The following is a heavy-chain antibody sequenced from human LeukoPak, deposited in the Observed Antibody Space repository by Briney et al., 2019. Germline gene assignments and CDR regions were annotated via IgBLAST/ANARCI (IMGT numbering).Heavy chain of an antibody. Sequence: SETLSLTCTASGGSINSYYWSWIRQPAGKGLEWIGRFYTSGSTNYNPSLKSRVTMSVDTSKNQFSLKLSSVTAADTAVYYCAIGSGSYPFDYWGQGTLVTVSS. CDR3: AIGSGSYPFDY. D-gene: IGHD1-26*01. J-gene: IGHJ4*02. CDR2: FYTSGST. CDR1: GGSINSYY. V-gene: IGHV4-4*07.